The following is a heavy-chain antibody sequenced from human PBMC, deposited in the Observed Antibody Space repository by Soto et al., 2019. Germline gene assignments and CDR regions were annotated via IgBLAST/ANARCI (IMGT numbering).Heavy chain of an antibody. Sequence: SETLSLTCTVSGGSISSYYWSWIRQPPGKGLEWIGYIYYSGSTNYNPSLKSRVTISVDTSKNQFSLKLSSVTAADTAVYYCARQGISSTSCYPPFCAFDIWGQGTMVTVSS. V-gene: IGHV4-59*08. D-gene: IGHD2-2*01. CDR3: ARQGISSTSCYPPFCAFDI. J-gene: IGHJ3*02. CDR1: GGSISSYY. CDR2: IYYSGST.